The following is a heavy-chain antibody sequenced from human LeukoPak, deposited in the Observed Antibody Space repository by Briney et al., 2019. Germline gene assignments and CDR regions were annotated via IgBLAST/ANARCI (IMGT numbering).Heavy chain of an antibody. Sequence: SETLSLTCAVYGGSFSGYYWSWIRQPQGKGLEWIGEINHSGSTNYNPSLKSRVTISVDTSKNQFSLKLSSVTAADTAVYYCARGHYSNYFDYWGQGTLVTVSS. CDR1: GGSFSGYY. CDR3: ARGHYSNYFDY. CDR2: INHSGST. J-gene: IGHJ4*02. V-gene: IGHV4-34*01. D-gene: IGHD2-15*01.